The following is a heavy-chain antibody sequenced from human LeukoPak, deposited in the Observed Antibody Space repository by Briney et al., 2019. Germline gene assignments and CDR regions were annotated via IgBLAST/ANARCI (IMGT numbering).Heavy chain of an antibody. CDR1: GGSISSSSYY. V-gene: IGHV4-39*01. D-gene: IGHD3-10*01. Sequence: SETLSLTCTVSGGSISSSSYYWGWIRQPPGKGLEWIGSIYYSGSTYYNPSLKSRVTISVDTSKNQFSLKLSSVTAADTAVYYCARQALLLWFGELLTPHFDYWGQGTLVTVSS. CDR2: IYYSGST. J-gene: IGHJ4*02. CDR3: ARQALLLWFGELLTPHFDY.